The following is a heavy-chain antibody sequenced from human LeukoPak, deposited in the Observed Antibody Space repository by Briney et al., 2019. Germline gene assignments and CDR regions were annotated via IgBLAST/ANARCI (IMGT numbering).Heavy chain of an antibody. J-gene: IGHJ4*02. CDR1: GFTFSSYW. CDR3: ARLPGYLYSGSYLDY. D-gene: IGHD1-26*01. V-gene: IGHV3-74*01. Sequence: GGSLRLSCAASGFTFSSYWMHWVRQAPGKGLVWVSRINSDGRSTSYADSVKGRFTISRDSAKNTLYLQMNSLRAEDTAVYYCARLPGYLYSGSYLDYWGQGTLVTVSS. CDR2: INSDGRST.